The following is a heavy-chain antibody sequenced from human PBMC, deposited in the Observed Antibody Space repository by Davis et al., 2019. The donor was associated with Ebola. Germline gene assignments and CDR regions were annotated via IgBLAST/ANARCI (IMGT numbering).Heavy chain of an antibody. Sequence: GESLKIPRAASGFTFSHAWMNWVRQAPGKGLEWVGRIKSKTDGGTIDYAAPVKGRFTISRDDSKNTLYLQMNSLKTEDTAVYYCTTGAVEMLDSWGQGTLVTVSS. D-gene: IGHD5-24*01. CDR3: TTGAVEMLDS. J-gene: IGHJ4*02. CDR2: IKSKTDGGTI. V-gene: IGHV3-15*07. CDR1: GFTFSHAW.